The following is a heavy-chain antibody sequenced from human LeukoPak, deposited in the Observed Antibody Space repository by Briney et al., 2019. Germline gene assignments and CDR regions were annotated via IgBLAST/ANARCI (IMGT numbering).Heavy chain of an antibody. D-gene: IGHD6-19*01. CDR2: ISSSGSTI. CDR3: ARDLGGAVAGNY. V-gene: IGHV3-48*03. J-gene: IGHJ4*02. Sequence: GGSLRLSCAASGFTFSSYEMNWVRQAPGKGLEWVSYISSSGSTIYYADSVKGRFTISRDNAKNSLYLQMNSLRAEDTAVYYCARDLGGAVAGNYWGQGTLVTVSS. CDR1: GFTFSSYE.